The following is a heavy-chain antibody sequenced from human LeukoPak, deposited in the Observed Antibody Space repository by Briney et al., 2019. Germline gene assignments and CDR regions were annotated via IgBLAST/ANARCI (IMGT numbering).Heavy chain of an antibody. CDR2: IIPIFGTA. CDR3: ANTDTAMAKNYPRFDY. D-gene: IGHD5-18*01. V-gene: IGHV1-69*13. CDR1: GGTFSSYA. J-gene: IGHJ4*02. Sequence: GASVKVSCKASGGTFSSYAISWVRQAPGQGLQWMGGIIPIFGTANYAQKFQGRVTITADESTSTAYMELSSPRSEDTAVYYCANTDTAMAKNYPRFDYWGQGTLVTVSS.